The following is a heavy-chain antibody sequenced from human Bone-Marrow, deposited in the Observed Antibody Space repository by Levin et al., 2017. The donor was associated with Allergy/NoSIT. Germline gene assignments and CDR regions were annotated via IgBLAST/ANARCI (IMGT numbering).Heavy chain of an antibody. Sequence: LSLTCAASGFTFTSNGMHWVRQAPGKGLEWVAIISYDGNNKYYADSVKGRFTISRDISKNTLYLQMNSLRAEDTAVYYCAKSTESSGWSHFDYWGQGTLVTVSS. CDR3: AKSTESSGWSHFDY. CDR1: GFTFTSNG. CDR2: ISYDGNNK. J-gene: IGHJ4*02. D-gene: IGHD6-19*01. V-gene: IGHV3-30*18.